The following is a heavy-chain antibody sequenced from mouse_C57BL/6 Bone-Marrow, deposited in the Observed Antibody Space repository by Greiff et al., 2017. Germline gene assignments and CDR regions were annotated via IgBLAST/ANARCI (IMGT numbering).Heavy chain of an antibody. D-gene: IGHD1-1*01. Sequence: EVQLQQSGPVLVKPGASVKMSCKASGYTFTDYYMNWVKQSHGKSLEWIGVINPYNGGTSYNQKFKGKATLTVDKSSSTAYMELNSLTSEDSAVYYCARTYYRNWDFDVWGTGTTVTVSS. CDR1: GYTFTDYY. V-gene: IGHV1-19*01. CDR2: INPYNGGT. CDR3: ARTYYRNWDFDV. J-gene: IGHJ1*03.